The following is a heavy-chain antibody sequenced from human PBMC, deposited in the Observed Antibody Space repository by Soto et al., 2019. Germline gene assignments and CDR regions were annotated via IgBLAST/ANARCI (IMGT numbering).Heavy chain of an antibody. CDR2: IFSSGTT. CDR3: VRVPSPFDYYYAMHV. D-gene: IGHD3-16*01. J-gene: IGHJ6*02. V-gene: IGHV4-30-4*01. Sequence: SETLSLTCTVSGDSISSGNKYWSWIRQPPGKGLEWIGYIFSSGTTYYNPSLKSRLTMSLDASQNQFSLKLNSLTDADTAVYFCVRVPSPFDYYYAMHVWGQGTTVTVSS. CDR1: GDSISSGNKY.